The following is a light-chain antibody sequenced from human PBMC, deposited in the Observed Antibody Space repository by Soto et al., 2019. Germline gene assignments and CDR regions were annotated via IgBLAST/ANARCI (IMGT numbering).Light chain of an antibody. CDR3: QQYNNWPWT. CDR2: GAS. Sequence: IVLTQSPGTLSLSPGERATLSCRASQSVSSNYLAWYQQKPGQAPRLLMSGASSRATGIPDRFSGSGSGTDFTLTISRLEPEDFAVYYCQQYNNWPWTFGQGTKVDIK. CDR1: QSVSSNY. J-gene: IGKJ1*01. V-gene: IGKV3-20*01.